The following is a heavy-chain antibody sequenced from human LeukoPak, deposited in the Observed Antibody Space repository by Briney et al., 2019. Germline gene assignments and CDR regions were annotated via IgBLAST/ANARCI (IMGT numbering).Heavy chain of an antibody. Sequence: SETLSLTCTVSGGSISSYYWSWIRQPPGKGLEWIGYIYYSGSTNYNPSLKSRVTISVDTSKNQFSLKLSSVTAADTAVYYCARGEAPDFWSGYGGIYYFDYWGQGTLVTVSS. CDR3: ARGEAPDFWSGYGGIYYFDY. D-gene: IGHD3-3*01. J-gene: IGHJ4*02. V-gene: IGHV4-59*01. CDR2: IYYSGST. CDR1: GGSISSYY.